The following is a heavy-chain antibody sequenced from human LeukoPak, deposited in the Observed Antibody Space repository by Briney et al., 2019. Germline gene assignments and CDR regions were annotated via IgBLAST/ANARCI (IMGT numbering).Heavy chain of an antibody. Sequence: GGSLRLSCAASGFTFSSYAMSRVRQAPGKGLEWVSAISGSGGSTYYADSVKGRFTISRDNSKNTLYLQMNSLRAEDTAVYYCAKSRAHSITMIVLYLDFWGQGTLVTVSS. CDR2: ISGSGGST. CDR3: AKSRAHSITMIVLYLDF. V-gene: IGHV3-23*01. J-gene: IGHJ4*02. D-gene: IGHD3-22*01. CDR1: GFTFSSYA.